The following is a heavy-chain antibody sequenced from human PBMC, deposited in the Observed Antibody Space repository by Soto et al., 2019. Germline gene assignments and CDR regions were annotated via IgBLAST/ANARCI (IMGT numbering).Heavy chain of an antibody. D-gene: IGHD3-3*01. Sequence: EVQLLESGGGLVQPGGSLRLSCAASGFIFSSYAMSWVRQTPGKGLEWVSAMSGSGDNAYYADSVKGRFTIARGNSTNLLRLQMKSLRAEDTAIYYCARFFAAGTRGSLDSWGQGTVVTVPS. CDR2: MSGSGDNA. CDR1: GFIFSSYA. CDR3: ARFFAAGTRGSLDS. V-gene: IGHV3-23*01. J-gene: IGHJ4*02.